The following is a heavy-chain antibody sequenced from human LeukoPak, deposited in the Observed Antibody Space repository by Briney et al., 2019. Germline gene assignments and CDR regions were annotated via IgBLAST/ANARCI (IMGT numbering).Heavy chain of an antibody. J-gene: IGHJ4*02. CDR3: TRIAAAGTDFGY. V-gene: IGHV2-5*02. CDR1: GFSLPTSGVG. CDR2: IYRDDDK. D-gene: IGHD6-13*01. Sequence: SGPTLLQPTPTLTLTCTFSGFSLPTSGVGVGWIRQPPGKALEWLALIYRDDDKRHSPSLKSRLTISKDTSKNQVVLIMTNMNPVDTATYYCTRIAAAGTDFGYWGQGTLVTVSS.